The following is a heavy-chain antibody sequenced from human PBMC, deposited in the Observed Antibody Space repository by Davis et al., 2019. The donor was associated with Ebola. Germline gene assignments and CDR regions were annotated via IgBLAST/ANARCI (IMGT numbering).Heavy chain of an antibody. D-gene: IGHD6-19*01. CDR3: ARDSRGWYVTGLDY. CDR1: GFTLGDYA. J-gene: IGHJ4*02. Sequence: GGSLRLSCRVSGFTLGDYALNWVRQAPGKGLEWVSSISGSGANTHYADSVKGRFTISRDNSKNTLYLQMNSLRDEDTAVYFCARDSRGWYVTGLDYWGQGTLVTVSS. V-gene: IGHV3-23*01. CDR2: ISGSGANT.